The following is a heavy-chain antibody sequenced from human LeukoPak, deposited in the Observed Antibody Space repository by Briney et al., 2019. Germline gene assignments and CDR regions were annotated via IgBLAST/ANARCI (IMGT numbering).Heavy chain of an antibody. CDR1: GFTFGDYA. Sequence: GGSLRLSCTASGFTFGDYAMSWFRQAPGKGLEWVGRIKSKTDGGTTDYAAPVKGRFTISRDDSKNTLYLQMNSLKTEDTAVYYCTTGGYFDYWGQGTLVTVSS. CDR2: IKSKTDGGTT. CDR3: TTGGYFDY. J-gene: IGHJ4*02. D-gene: IGHD2-15*01. V-gene: IGHV3-15*01.